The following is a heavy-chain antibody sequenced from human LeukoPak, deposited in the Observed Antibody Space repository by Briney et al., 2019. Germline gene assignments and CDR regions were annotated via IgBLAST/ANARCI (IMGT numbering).Heavy chain of an antibody. V-gene: IGHV3-69-1*01. CDR3: AREGYSPRDGYNFNFDY. Sequence: TGGSLRLSCAASGFTFSNAWMNWVRQAPGKGLEWVSSISSSSYRYYADSVKGRFTISGDNAKNSLYLQMNSLRAEDTAVYYCAREGYSPRDGYNFNFDYWGQGTLVTVSS. CDR1: GFTFSNAW. J-gene: IGHJ4*02. CDR2: ISSSSYR. D-gene: IGHD5-24*01.